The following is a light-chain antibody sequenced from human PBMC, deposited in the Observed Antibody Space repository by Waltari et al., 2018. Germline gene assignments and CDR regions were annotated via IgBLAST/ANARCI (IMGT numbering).Light chain of an antibody. V-gene: IGLV2-23*03. CDR1: SSDVGSYNL. CDR3: CSYAGSSTFNV. Sequence: QSALTQPASVSGSPGHSITIPCTGTSSDVGSYNLVSWYQQTPGKAPKLMIYEGSKRPSGVSNRFSGSKSGNTASLTISGLQAEDEADYYCCSYAGSSTFNVFGTGTKVTVL. CDR2: EGS. J-gene: IGLJ1*01.